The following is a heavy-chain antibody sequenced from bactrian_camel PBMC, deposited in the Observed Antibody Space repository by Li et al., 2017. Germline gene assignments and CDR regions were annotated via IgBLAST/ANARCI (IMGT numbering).Heavy chain of an antibody. CDR1: GLGLSAYA. J-gene: IGHJ4*01. CDR2: ISGDNSGVT. Sequence: HVQLVESGGGSVQAGGSLRLSCAASGLGLSAYAMGRVRQAPGKGLEWVASISGDNSGVTYYTESVKGRFTISRDNAENTAYLQMNSLKSEDTALYYCAVGDFFPGNYWGQGTQVTVS. V-gene: IGHV3S9*01. CDR3: AVGDFFPGNY.